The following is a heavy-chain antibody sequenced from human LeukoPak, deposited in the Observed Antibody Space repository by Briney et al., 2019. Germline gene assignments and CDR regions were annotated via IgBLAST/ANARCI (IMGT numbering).Heavy chain of an antibody. CDR3: TTIRGFCSGRSCLGY. D-gene: IGHD2-15*01. V-gene: IGHV3-15*01. Sequence: GGSLRLSCAASGFTFSNAWMRWVRQAPGKGLEWVGRIRSKTDGGTTDYATPVKGRFTFSRDDSKNTLYLQMNSLKTEDTAVYYCTTIRGFCSGRSCLGYWGQGTLVTVSS. CDR1: GFTFSNAW. CDR2: IRSKTDGGTT. J-gene: IGHJ4*02.